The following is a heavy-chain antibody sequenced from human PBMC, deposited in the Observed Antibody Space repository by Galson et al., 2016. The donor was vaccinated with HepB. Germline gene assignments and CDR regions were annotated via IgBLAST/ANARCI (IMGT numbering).Heavy chain of an antibody. Sequence: SLRLSCAASGFTFNNYDMQWVRQSPGKGLEGVAGISFDGRNSYYADSVKGRFIISRDSSKKTVYLQMNSLRSKDTAVYYWARSATGRTAATALAWGQGILVTVSS. D-gene: IGHD6-25*01. CDR3: ARSATGRTAATALA. CDR2: ISFDGRNS. CDR1: GFTFNNYD. J-gene: IGHJ5*02. V-gene: IGHV3-30*03.